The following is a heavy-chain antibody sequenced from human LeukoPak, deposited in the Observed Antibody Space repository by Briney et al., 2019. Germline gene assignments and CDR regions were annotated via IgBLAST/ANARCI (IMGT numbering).Heavy chain of an antibody. CDR2: INPNSGGT. J-gene: IGHJ4*02. CDR3: ARDERFIVVVPAAIHGGFDY. CDR1: GYTFTGYY. Sequence: GASVKVSCKASGYTFTGYYMHWVRQAPGQGLEWMGWINPNSGGTNYAQKFQGRVTMTRDTSISTAYMELGRLRSDDTAVYYCARDERFIVVVPAAIHGGFDYWGQGTLVTVSS. D-gene: IGHD2-2*01. V-gene: IGHV1-2*02.